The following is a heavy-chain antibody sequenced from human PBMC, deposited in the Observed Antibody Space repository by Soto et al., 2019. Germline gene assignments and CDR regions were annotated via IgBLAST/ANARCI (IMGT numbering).Heavy chain of an antibody. CDR3: AKATYSSGWRYYFDF. D-gene: IGHD6-19*01. CDR2: ISSSGSTI. CDR1: GFTFSDYY. J-gene: IGHJ4*02. Sequence: GGSLRLSCAASGFTFSDYYMSWIRQAPGKGLEWVSYISSSGSTIYYADSVKGRFTISRDNAKNSLYLQMNSLRAEDTAVYYCAKATYSSGWRYYFDFWGQGTQVTVSS. V-gene: IGHV3-11*01.